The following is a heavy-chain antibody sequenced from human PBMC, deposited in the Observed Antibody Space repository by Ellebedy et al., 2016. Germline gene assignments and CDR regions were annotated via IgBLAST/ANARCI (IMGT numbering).Heavy chain of an antibody. CDR2: ISSSSSYI. V-gene: IGHV3-21*01. Sequence: GGSLRLXCAASGFTFSSYSMNWVRQAPGKGLEWVSSISSSSSYIYYADSVKGRFTISRDNAKNSLYLQMNSLRAEDTAVYYCARERNYYDSSGYMDVWGQGTTVTVSS. CDR1: GFTFSSYS. J-gene: IGHJ6*02. CDR3: ARERNYYDSSGYMDV. D-gene: IGHD3-22*01.